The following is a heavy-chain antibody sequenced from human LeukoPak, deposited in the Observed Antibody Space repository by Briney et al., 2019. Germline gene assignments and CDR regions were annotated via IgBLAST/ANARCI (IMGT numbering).Heavy chain of an antibody. J-gene: IGHJ6*02. V-gene: IGHV3-9*01. CDR2: ISWNSGSI. CDR3: ARDGRQVAATRGRSYYYGMDV. Sequence: GGSLRLSCAASGFTFDDYAMHWVRQAPGKGLEWVSGISWNSGSIGYADSVKGRFTISRDNAKNSLYLQMNSLRDEDTAVYYCARDGRQVAATRGRSYYYGMDVWGQGTTVTVSS. CDR1: GFTFDDYA. D-gene: IGHD2-15*01.